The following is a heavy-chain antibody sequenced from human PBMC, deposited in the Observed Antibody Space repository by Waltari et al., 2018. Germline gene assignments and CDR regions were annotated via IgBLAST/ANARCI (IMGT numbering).Heavy chain of an antibody. D-gene: IGHD3-10*01. CDR2: IGSSSTYI. Sequence: ELQLVESGGGLVKPGGSLRLSCVAPGLGFATYDMTWVRQAPGKGLEWVSSIGSSSTYIFYADSVKGRFTISRDNAKNSLYLEMNSLRADDTAVYYCARDLYGSGGDWFDPWGQGTLVTVSS. CDR1: GLGFATYD. J-gene: IGHJ5*02. V-gene: IGHV3-21*03. CDR3: ARDLYGSGGDWFDP.